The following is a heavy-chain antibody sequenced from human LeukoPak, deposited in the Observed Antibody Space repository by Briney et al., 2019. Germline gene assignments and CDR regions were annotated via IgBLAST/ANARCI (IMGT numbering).Heavy chain of an antibody. V-gene: IGHV5-51*01. CDR2: IYVGDSDT. CDR1: GHTFSISW. Sequence: GESLKISCKGSGHTFSISWIGWVRQKPGEGLEWMGIIYVGDSDTRYNPSFQGQVTISADRSTSTAYLQWSSLKSSGTAIYYCARCGHYDAYRVWGQGTLVSVSS. CDR3: ARCGHYDAYRV. D-gene: IGHD2-21*02. J-gene: IGHJ3*01.